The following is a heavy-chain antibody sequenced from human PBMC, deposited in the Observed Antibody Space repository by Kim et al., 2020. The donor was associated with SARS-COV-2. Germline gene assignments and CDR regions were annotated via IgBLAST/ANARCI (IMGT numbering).Heavy chain of an antibody. Sequence: GGSLRLFCAASGFTFSNAWMSWVRQAPGKGLEWVGRIKSKTDGGTTDYAAPVKGRFTISRDDSKNTLYLQMNSLKTEDTAVYYCTTSRLYSSSARWGQGTLVTVSS. J-gene: IGHJ4*02. D-gene: IGHD6-6*01. V-gene: IGHV3-15*01. CDR1: GFTFSNAW. CDR2: IKSKTDGGTT. CDR3: TTSRLYSSSAR.